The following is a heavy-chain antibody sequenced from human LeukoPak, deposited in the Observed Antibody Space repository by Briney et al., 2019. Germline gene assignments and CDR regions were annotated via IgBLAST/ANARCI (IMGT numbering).Heavy chain of an antibody. D-gene: IGHD2-2*01. J-gene: IGHJ3*02. CDR1: GGSISSYY. CDR2: IYTSGST. CDR3: ARTPCSSTSCPHAFDI. Sequence: SETLSLTCTVSGGSISSYYWSWIRQPAGKGLEWIGRIYTSGSTNYNPSLKSRVTISVDTSKNQFSLKLSSVTAADTAVYYCARTPCSSTSCPHAFDIWGQGTMVTVSS. V-gene: IGHV4-4*07.